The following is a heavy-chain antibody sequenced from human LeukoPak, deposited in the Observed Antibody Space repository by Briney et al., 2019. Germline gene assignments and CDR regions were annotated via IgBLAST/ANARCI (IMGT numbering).Heavy chain of an antibody. CDR1: GYTFTIYY. CDR2: INPTGGST. V-gene: IGHV1-46*01. CDR3: GRGAPAHSSRWVFEY. Sequence: ASVTVSFSSSGYTFTIYYMHWVRQAPGQGLEWMGVINPTGGSTSYSQKFQVRVTMTRDMSTSTVYMELSSLRSENTAVYYCGRGAPAHSSRWVFEYWGQGTLVTVYS. D-gene: IGHD6-13*01. J-gene: IGHJ4*02.